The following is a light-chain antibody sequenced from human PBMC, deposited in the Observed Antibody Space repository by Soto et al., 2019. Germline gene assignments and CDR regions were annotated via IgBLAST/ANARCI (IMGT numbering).Light chain of an antibody. CDR2: HAS. Sequence: EIVLTQSPATLSLSPGARATLSCRASQTVTNSLAWYQQQPGQAPRLLIYHASNRATGVPARFSGSGSGTDFTLTISSLEPADFAGYYCQQRRTFGQGTKVESK. CDR1: QTVTNS. J-gene: IGKJ1*01. CDR3: QQRRT. V-gene: IGKV3-11*01.